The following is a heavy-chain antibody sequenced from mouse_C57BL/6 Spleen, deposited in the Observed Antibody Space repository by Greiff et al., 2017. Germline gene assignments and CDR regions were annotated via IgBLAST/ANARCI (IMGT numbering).Heavy chain of an antibody. V-gene: IGHV1-59*01. Sequence: QVQLKQPGAELVRPGTSVKLSCKASGYTFTSYWMHWVKQRPGQGLEWIGVIDPSDSYTNYNQKFKGKATLTVDTSSSTAYMQLSSLTSEDSAVYYCARKDDYFDYWGQGTTLTVSS. CDR1: GYTFTSYW. CDR2: IDPSDSYT. J-gene: IGHJ2*01. CDR3: ARKDDYFDY.